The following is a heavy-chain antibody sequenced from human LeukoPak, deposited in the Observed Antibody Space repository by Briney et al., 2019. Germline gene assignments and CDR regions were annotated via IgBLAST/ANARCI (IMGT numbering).Heavy chain of an antibody. Sequence: GGSLRLSCAASGFTFSSYAMSWVRQAPGKGLEWVSGISGSGGSTYYADSVKGRFTISRDNAKNSLYLQMNSLRAEDTAVYYCARVGIAAAGTPTFDYWGQGTLVTVSS. CDR1: GFTFSSYA. CDR2: ISGSGGST. J-gene: IGHJ4*02. D-gene: IGHD6-13*01. CDR3: ARVGIAAAGTPTFDY. V-gene: IGHV3-23*01.